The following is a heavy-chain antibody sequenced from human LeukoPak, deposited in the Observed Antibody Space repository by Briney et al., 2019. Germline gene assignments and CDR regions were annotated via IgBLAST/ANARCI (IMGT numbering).Heavy chain of an antibody. D-gene: IGHD3-22*01. J-gene: IGHJ4*02. CDR1: GGTFSSYA. Sequence: SVKVSCKASGGTFSSYAISWVRQAPGQGLEWMGGIIPIFGTANYAQKFQGRVTITADESTSTAYMELSSLRSEDTAVYYCARGSLPYYDSSGIPFDYWGQGTLVTVSS. CDR3: ARGSLPYYDSSGIPFDY. CDR2: IIPIFGTA. V-gene: IGHV1-69*13.